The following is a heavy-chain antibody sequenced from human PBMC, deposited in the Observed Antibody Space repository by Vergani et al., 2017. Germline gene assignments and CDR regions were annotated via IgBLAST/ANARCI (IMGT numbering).Heavy chain of an antibody. CDR3: ERGYYDILTGYSYYFDY. CDR2: MNPNSGNT. V-gene: IGHV1-8*03. Sequence: QVQLVQSGAEVKKPGASVKVSCKASGYTFTSSDINWVRQATGQGIEWMGWMNPNSGNTGYAQKFQGRVTITRKTSISTAYMELSSLRSEDTGVYYCERGYYDILTGYSYYFDYWGQGTLVTVSS. D-gene: IGHD3-9*01. CDR1: GYTFTSSD. J-gene: IGHJ4*02.